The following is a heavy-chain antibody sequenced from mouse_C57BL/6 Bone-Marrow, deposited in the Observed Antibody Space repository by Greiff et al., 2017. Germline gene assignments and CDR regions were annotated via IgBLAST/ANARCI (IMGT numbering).Heavy chain of an antibody. CDR3: ARVRGSNYFAWFAY. Sequence: VQLQQSGPELVKPGASVKISCKASGYTFTDYYMNWVKQSHGKSLEWIGDINPNNGGTSYNQKFKGKATLTVDKSSSTAYMELRSLTSEDSAVYYCARVRGSNYFAWFAYWGQGTLVTVSA. CDR1: GYTFTDYY. J-gene: IGHJ3*01. V-gene: IGHV1-26*01. D-gene: IGHD2-5*01. CDR2: INPNNGGT.